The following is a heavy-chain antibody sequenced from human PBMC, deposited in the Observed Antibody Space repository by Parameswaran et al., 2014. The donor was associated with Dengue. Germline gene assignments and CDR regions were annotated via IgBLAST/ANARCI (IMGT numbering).Heavy chain of an antibody. V-gene: IGHV1-18*01. CDR3: ARDPNYDFWSGYYSRNPDYYYYGMDV. J-gene: IGHJ6*02. D-gene: IGHD3-3*01. Sequence: SWVRQAPGQGLEWMGWISAYNGNTNYAQKLQGRVTMTTDTSTSTAYMELRSLRSDDTAVYYCARDPNYDFWSGYYSRNPDYYYYGMDVWGQGTTVTVSS. CDR2: ISAYNGNT.